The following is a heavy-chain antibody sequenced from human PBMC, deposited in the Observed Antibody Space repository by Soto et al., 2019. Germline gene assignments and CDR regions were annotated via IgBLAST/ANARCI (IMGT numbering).Heavy chain of an antibody. J-gene: IGHJ5*02. CDR2: IIPIFGTA. CDR1: GGTFSSYA. CDR3: ARAAVYCSGGSCYSDSWFDP. V-gene: IGHV1-69*13. D-gene: IGHD2-15*01. Sequence: SVKVSCKASGGTFSSYAISWVRQAPGQGLEWMGGIIPIFGTANYAQKFQGRVTITADESTSTAYMELSSLRSEDTAVYYCARAAVYCSGGSCYSDSWFDPWGQ.